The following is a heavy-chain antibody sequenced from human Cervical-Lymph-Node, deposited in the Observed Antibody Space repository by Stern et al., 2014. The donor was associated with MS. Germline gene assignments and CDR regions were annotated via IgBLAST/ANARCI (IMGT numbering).Heavy chain of an antibody. D-gene: IGHD5-18*01. V-gene: IGHV4-4*02. CDR3: ATQPPVGYSYGYYAY. J-gene: IGHJ4*02. CDR1: GGSISSSNW. CDR2: IYHSGST. Sequence: VQLVQSGPGLVKPSGTLSLTCAVSGGSISSSNWWSWVRQPPGKGLEWXGEIYHSGSTNYNPSLKSRVTISVDKSKTQFSLKLSSVTAADTAVYYCATQPPVGYSYGYYAYWGQGTLVTVSS.